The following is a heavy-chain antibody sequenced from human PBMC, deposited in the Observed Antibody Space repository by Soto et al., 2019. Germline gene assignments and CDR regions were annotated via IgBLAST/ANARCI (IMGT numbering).Heavy chain of an antibody. Sequence: QVQLVQSGAEVKKPGSSVKVSCKASGGTFSSYAISWVRQAPGQGLEWMGGIIPIFGTANYAQKFQGRVTITADESTSIAYMELSRLRSEDTAVYYCARDTTQYIPERPCGMDVWCQGSTVIVSS. CDR1: GGTFSSYA. J-gene: IGHJ6*02. D-gene: IGHD1-1*01. V-gene: IGHV1-69*12. CDR3: ARDTTQYIPERPCGMDV. CDR2: IIPIFGTA.